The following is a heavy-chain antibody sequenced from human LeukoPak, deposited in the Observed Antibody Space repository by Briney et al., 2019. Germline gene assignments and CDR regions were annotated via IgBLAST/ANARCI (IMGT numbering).Heavy chain of an antibody. D-gene: IGHD6-13*01. CDR2: IYSGGST. Sequence: GGALRLSCAASGFTVSSNYMSWVRQAPGKGLEWVSVIYSGGSTYYADSVKGRFTISRDNSKNTLYLQMNSLRAEDTAVYYCAREMAAAGKDYWGQGTLVTVSS. V-gene: IGHV3-66*01. J-gene: IGHJ4*02. CDR3: AREMAAAGKDY. CDR1: GFTVSSNY.